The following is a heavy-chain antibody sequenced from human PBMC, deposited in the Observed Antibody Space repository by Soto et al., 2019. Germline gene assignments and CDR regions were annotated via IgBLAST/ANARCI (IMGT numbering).Heavy chain of an antibody. CDR3: ARDGWFGELSSGWFDP. D-gene: IGHD3-10*01. V-gene: IGHV1-3*01. CDR2: INAGNGNT. J-gene: IGHJ5*02. Sequence: QVQLVQSGAEVKKPGASVKVSCKASGYTFTSYAMHWVRQAPGQRLEWMGWINAGNGNTKYSQKFQGRVTITRDTSASTAYMELSSLRSEDTAVYYCARDGWFGELSSGWFDPWGQGTLVTVSS. CDR1: GYTFTSYA.